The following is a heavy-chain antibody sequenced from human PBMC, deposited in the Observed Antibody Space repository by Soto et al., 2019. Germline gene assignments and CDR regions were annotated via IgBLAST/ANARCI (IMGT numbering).Heavy chain of an antibody. V-gene: IGHV3-66*01. CDR3: ARDVDYGDTYFDY. CDR2: IYSGGST. CDR1: GFTVSSNY. J-gene: IGHJ4*02. Sequence: GGSLRLSCAASGFTVSSNYMSWVRQAPGKGLEWVSVIYSGGSTYYADSVKGRFTISRDNSKNTLYLQMNSLRAEDTAVYYCARDVDYGDTYFDYWGQGTLVTVSS. D-gene: IGHD4-17*01.